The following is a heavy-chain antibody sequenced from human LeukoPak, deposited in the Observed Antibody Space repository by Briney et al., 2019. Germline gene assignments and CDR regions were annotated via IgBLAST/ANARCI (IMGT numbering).Heavy chain of an antibody. V-gene: IGHV4-4*09. CDR2: IYTSGST. J-gene: IGHJ4*02. Sequence: SETLSLTCTVSGGSISSYYWSWIRQPPGKGLEWIGYIYTSGSTNYNPPLKSRVTISVDTSKNQFSLKLSSVTAADTAVYYCARLWSSSSREYFDYWGQGTLVTVSS. CDR3: ARLWSSSSREYFDY. CDR1: GGSISSYY. D-gene: IGHD6-6*01.